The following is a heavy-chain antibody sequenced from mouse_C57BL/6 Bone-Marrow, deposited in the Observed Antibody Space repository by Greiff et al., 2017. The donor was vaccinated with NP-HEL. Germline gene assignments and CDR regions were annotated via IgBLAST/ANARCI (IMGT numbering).Heavy chain of an antibody. CDR2: ISDGGSYT. V-gene: IGHV5-4*01. D-gene: IGHD1-1*01. CDR3: ARSGYGSRFAY. CDR1: GFTFSSYA. Sequence: EVQLVESGGGLVKPGGSLKLSCAASGFTFSSYAMSWVRQTPEKRLEWVATISDGGSYTYYPDNVKGRFTISRANAKNNLYLQMSHLKSEDTSMDYCARSGYGSRFAYWGQGTLVTVSA. J-gene: IGHJ3*01.